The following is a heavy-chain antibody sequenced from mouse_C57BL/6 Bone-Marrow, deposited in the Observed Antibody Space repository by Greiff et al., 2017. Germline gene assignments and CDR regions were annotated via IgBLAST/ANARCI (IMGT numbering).Heavy chain of an antibody. J-gene: IGHJ4*01. CDR3: VRVMIYYDDDEAMDY. CDR1: GFTFNTYA. D-gene: IGHD2-4*01. V-gene: IGHV10-3*01. Sequence: EVQLVESGGGLVQPKGSLKLSCAASGFTFNTYAMHWVRQAPGKGLEWVARIRSKSSNYATYYADSVKDRFTISRDDSQSMRYLQMNNLKTEDTAMYYCVRVMIYYDDDEAMDYWGQGTSVTVSS. CDR2: IRSKSSNYAT.